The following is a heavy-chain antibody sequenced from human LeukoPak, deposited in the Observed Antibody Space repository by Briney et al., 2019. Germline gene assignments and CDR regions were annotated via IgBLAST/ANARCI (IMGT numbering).Heavy chain of an antibody. J-gene: IGHJ4*02. Sequence: GWAVRLSCASSGFTFSSYWMSWVRQAAGKGLDAVANIKQYGREKYYGGSVKGRFTISRDNAKNSLYLQMNSLRAEDTAVYYCASGLYNRNYWGQGTLVTVSS. CDR2: IKQYGREK. CDR1: GFTFSSYW. D-gene: IGHD1-14*01. CDR3: ASGLYNRNY. V-gene: IGHV3-7*01.